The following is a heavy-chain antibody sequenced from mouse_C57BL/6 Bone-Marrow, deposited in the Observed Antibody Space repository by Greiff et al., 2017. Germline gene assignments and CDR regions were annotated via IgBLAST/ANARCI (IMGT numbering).Heavy chain of an antibody. CDR2: IYPGSGNT. D-gene: IGHD2-4*01. J-gene: IGHJ4*01. CDR3: ARSLDYDCAMDY. Sequence: VQLQQSGAELVRPGASVKLSCKASGYTFTDYYINWVKQRPGQGLEWIARIYPGSGNTYYNEKFKGKATLTAEKSSSTAYMQLSSLTSEDSAVYFCARSLDYDCAMDYWGQGTSVTVSS. CDR1: GYTFTDYY. V-gene: IGHV1-76*01.